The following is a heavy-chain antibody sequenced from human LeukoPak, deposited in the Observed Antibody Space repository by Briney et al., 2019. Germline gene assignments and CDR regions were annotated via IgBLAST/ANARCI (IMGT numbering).Heavy chain of an antibody. CDR3: ARYCHFPEGYCSGGTRAFDI. V-gene: IGHV1-69*06. J-gene: IGHJ3*02. Sequence: GSSVKVSCKASGGTFSSYAISWVRQAPGQGLEWMGGIIPIFGTANYAQKFQGRVTITADKSTSTAYMELSSLRSEDTAVYYCARYCHFPEGYCSGGTRAFDIWGQGTMVTVSS. CDR1: GGTFSSYA. D-gene: IGHD2-15*01. CDR2: IIPIFGTA.